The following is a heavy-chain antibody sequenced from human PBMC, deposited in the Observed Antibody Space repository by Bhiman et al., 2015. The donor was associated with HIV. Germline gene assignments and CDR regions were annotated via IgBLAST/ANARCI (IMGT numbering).Heavy chain of an antibody. CDR3: AKERLKGDGYSITPYFDY. CDR1: GFTFDDYA. J-gene: IGHJ4*02. CDR2: ISWNSGSI. D-gene: IGHD5-24*01. Sequence: EVQLVESGGGLVQPGRSLRLSCAASGFTFDDYAMHWVRQAPGKGLEWVSGISWNSGSIGYADSVKGRFTISRDNAKNSLYLQMNSLRAEDTALYYCAKERLKGDGYSITPYFDYWGQGTLVTVSS. V-gene: IGHV3-9*01.